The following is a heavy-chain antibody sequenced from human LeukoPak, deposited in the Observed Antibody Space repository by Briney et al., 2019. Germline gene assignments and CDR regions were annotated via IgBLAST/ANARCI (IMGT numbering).Heavy chain of an antibody. D-gene: IGHD3-22*01. Sequence: PSETLSLTCTVSGGSISSYYWSWIRQPPVKGLEWIGYIYYSGSTNYNPSLKSRVTISVDTSKNQFSLKLSSVTAADTAVYYCARQDSSGYPLDYWGQGTLVTVSS. CDR1: GGSISSYY. J-gene: IGHJ4*02. CDR3: ARQDSSGYPLDY. V-gene: IGHV4-59*08. CDR2: IYYSGST.